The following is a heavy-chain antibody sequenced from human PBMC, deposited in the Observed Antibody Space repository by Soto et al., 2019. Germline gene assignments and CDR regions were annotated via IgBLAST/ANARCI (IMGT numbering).Heavy chain of an antibody. Sequence: VTLKESGPVLVKPTETLTLTCTVSGFSLSNGGGGVSWIRQPPGKALECLAHIFSNDEKSYSTSLKSRLTISKDPSASQVVLIMTNMDPVDTATYYCARIWRSSGGVNYFDLWGRGTLVTVSS. CDR3: ARIWRSSGGVNYFDL. V-gene: IGHV2-26*02. D-gene: IGHD6-19*01. CDR2: IFSNDEK. J-gene: IGHJ2*01. CDR1: GFSLSNGGGG.